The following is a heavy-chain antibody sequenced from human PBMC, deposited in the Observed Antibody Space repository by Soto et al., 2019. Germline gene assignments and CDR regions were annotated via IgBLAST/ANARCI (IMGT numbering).Heavy chain of an antibody. CDR1: GFTFSNAW. CDR2: IKSKTDGGTT. Sequence: EVQLVESGGGLVKPGGSLRLSCAASGFTFSNAWMSWVRQAPGKGLEWVGRIKSKTDGGTTDYAAPVKGRFTISRDDSKNTLYRQMNSLKTEDTAVYYCTTDKQTLPKLERRLYGMDVWGQGTTVTVSS. CDR3: TTDKQTLPKLERRLYGMDV. V-gene: IGHV3-15*01. D-gene: IGHD1-1*01. J-gene: IGHJ6*02.